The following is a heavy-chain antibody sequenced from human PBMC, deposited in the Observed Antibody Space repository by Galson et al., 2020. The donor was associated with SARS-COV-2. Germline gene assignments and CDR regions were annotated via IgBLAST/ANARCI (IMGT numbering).Heavy chain of an antibody. Sequence: GESLKTHCQGPGYTFPNYWIGWERQMPGTGLERGGEMYPGDSETRHIPSFQDQVTIPADTSISTAYLQWNNLKASDTAIYYCARHRMADTLGIAYWGQGTQVTVSS. CDR1: GYTFPNYW. CDR2: MYPGDSET. V-gene: IGHV5-51*01. J-gene: IGHJ4*02. CDR3: ARHRMADTLGIAY. D-gene: IGHD2-21*01.